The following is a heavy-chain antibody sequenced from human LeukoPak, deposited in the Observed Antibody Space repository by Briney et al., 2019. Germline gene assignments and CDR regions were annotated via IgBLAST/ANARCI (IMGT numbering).Heavy chain of an antibody. D-gene: IGHD1-26*01. CDR1: GFTFSTYA. J-gene: IGHJ3*02. V-gene: IGHV3-23*01. CDR3: AKWYSGSYKAFDI. Sequence: GGSLRLSCAASGFTFSTYAMSWVRQAPGKGLGWVSAISGSGGSTYYADSVKGRFTISRDNSKNTLYLQMNSLRAGDTAVYYCAKWYSGSYKAFDIWGQGTMVTVSS. CDR2: ISGSGGST.